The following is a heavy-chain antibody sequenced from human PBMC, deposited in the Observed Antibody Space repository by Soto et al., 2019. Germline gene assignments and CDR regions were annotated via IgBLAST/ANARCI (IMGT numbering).Heavy chain of an antibody. CDR1: GFTFSNYA. CDR2: ISRSGGST. D-gene: IGHD1-26*01. V-gene: IGHV3-23*01. J-gene: IGHJ3*02. CDR3: AKGLIVGATDAFDI. Sequence: EVQLLESGGGLVQPGGSLRLSWAASGFTFSNYAMSWVRPAPGKGLEWVSAISRSGGSTYYADSVKGRFTISRDNSKNTLYLEMSSLRAEDTAVYYCAKGLIVGATDAFDIWGQGTMVTVSS.